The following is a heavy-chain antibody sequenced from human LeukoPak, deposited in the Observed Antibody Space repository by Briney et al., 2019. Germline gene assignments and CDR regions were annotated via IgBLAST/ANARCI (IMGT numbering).Heavy chain of an antibody. V-gene: IGHV4-39*07. D-gene: IGHD1-14*01. Sequence: SETLSLTCTVSGGSISSSSYYWGWIRQSPGKGLEWIGSMSYSGSTYYNPSLTSRVTLSVDTSKNQLSLKVSSVTDADTAVYARDRNNIKWFYYWGQGTLVTVSS. J-gene: IGHJ4*02. CDR3: DRNNIKWFYY. CDR2: MSYSGST. CDR1: GGSISSSSYY.